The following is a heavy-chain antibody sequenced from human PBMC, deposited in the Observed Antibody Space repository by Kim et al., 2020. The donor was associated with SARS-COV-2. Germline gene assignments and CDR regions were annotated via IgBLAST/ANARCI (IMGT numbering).Heavy chain of an antibody. D-gene: IGHD3-16*01. Sequence: GGSLRLSCAASGFTFTNYATSWVRQAPGRGLEWVASISGHGGSIYYADSVKGRFAISRDNSKNLLYLQLSSLRADDTAVYYCAKGGVDNDNYVNYAMDVWGQGTTVTVSS. CDR1: GFTFTNYA. J-gene: IGHJ6*02. CDR3: AKGGVDNDNYVNYAMDV. V-gene: IGHV3-23*01. CDR2: ISGHGGSI.